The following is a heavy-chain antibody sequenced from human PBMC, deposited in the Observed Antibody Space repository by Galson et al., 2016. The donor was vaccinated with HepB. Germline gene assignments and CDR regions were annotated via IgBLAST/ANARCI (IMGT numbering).Heavy chain of an antibody. D-gene: IGHD3-9*01. J-gene: IGHJ4*02. CDR2: ITNSGSTI. CDR1: GFAFNTYS. Sequence: SLRLSCAASGFAFNTYSINWVRQAPGRGLEWVSYITNSGSTIYYADSVKGRFTISRDNAKSSLYLQMNSLRDEDTAVYYCARGGRYFDWLLVRDADFDYWGQGTLVTVSS. CDR3: ARGGRYFDWLLVRDADFDY. V-gene: IGHV3-48*02.